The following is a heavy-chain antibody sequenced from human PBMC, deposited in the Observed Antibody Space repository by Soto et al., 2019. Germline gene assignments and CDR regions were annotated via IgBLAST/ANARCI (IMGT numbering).Heavy chain of an antibody. J-gene: IGHJ5*02. CDR2: IYYSGST. CDR1: GGSISSSSYY. Sequence: PSETLSLTCTVTGGSISSSSYYWGWIRQPPGKGLEWIGSIYYSGSTYYNPSLKSRVTISVDTSKNQFSLKLSSVTAADTAVYCCAIHEWELLRDRFAPWGQGTLVTVSS. CDR3: AIHEWELLRDRFAP. V-gene: IGHV4-39*01. D-gene: IGHD1-26*01.